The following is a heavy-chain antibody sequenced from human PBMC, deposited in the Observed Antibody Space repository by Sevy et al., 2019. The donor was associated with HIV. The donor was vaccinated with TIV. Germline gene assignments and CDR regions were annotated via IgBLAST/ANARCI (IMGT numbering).Heavy chain of an antibody. J-gene: IGHJ3*02. Sequence: GGSLRLSCAASGXTFSIYTMSWVRQAPGKGLECVSYIVGSSRTIYYADSVKGRFTISRDNAKNSLYLQMNSLRAEDTAVYYCAREIVGGXFDXWXQGTMVTVSS. CDR2: IVGSSRTI. CDR3: AREIVGGXFDX. CDR1: GXTFSIYT. D-gene: IGHD1-26*01. V-gene: IGHV3-48*01.